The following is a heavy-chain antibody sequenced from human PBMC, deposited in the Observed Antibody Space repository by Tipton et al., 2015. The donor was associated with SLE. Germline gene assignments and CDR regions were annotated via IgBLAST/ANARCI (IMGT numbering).Heavy chain of an antibody. CDR1: GGSLSRSY. Sequence: TLSLTCTVSGGSLSRSYWTWIRQPPGKGLEWLGHMYDSGSANYNPSLKSRVTISADTSTNQFSLKLNSVTAADTALYYCARVGITGTTWDWYFDLWGRGTLVTVSS. J-gene: IGHJ2*01. CDR2: MYDSGSA. CDR3: ARVGITGTTWDWYFDL. D-gene: IGHD1-7*01. V-gene: IGHV4-59*01.